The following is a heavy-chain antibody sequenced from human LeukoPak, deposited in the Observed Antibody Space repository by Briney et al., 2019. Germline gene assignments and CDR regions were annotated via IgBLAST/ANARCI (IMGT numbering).Heavy chain of an antibody. J-gene: IGHJ4*02. Sequence: ASVKVSCKAPGYTFTGYYMHWVRQAPGQGLEWMGWINPNSGGTNYAQKFQGRVTMTRDTSISTAYRELSRLRSDDTAVYYCARVGVGYSGYDYWGQGTLVTVSS. CDR2: INPNSGGT. D-gene: IGHD5-12*01. V-gene: IGHV1-2*02. CDR3: ARVGVGYSGYDY. CDR1: GYTFTGYY.